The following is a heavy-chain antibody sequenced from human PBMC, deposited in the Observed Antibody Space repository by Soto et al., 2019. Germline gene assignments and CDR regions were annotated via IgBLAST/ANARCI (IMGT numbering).Heavy chain of an antibody. CDR3: ARVPSP. CDR2: IYHSGST. J-gene: IGHJ5*02. V-gene: IGHV4-30-2*01. Sequence: SETLSLTCAVSGGSISSGGYSWGWIRQPPGKGLEWIGYIYHSGSTYYNPSLKSRVTISVDRSKNQFSLKLSSVTAADTAVYYCARVPSPWGQGTLVTVSS. CDR1: GGSISSGGYS.